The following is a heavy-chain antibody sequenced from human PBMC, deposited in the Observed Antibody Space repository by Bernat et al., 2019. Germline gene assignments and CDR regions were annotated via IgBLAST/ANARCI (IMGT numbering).Heavy chain of an antibody. CDR1: GFTFSNAW. J-gene: IGHJ2*01. Sequence: EVQLVESGGGLVKPGGSLRLSCAASGFTFSNAWMNWVRQAPGKGLEWVGRIKSKTDGGTTDYAAPVKGRFTISRDDSKNTLYLQMNSLRGDDTAVFYCAKGGSGYSDYPRYWYFDLWGRGTLVTVSS. V-gene: IGHV3-15*07. CDR2: IKSKTDGGTT. D-gene: IGHD4-11*01. CDR3: AKGGSGYSDYPRYWYFDL.